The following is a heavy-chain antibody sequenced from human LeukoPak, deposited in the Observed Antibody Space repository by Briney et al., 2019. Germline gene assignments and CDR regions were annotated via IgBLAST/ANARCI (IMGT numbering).Heavy chain of an antibody. J-gene: IGHJ4*02. CDR3: VRVRGVVSGYYSFDY. CDR1: GFTFSSYY. Sequence: AGGSLRFSGAASGFTFSSYYMHWVRQAPGKGLVWVSRISSDGSITDYVGSVKGRFTISRDNAKNTVYLQMNSLRAEDTAVYYCVRVRGVVSGYYSFDYWGQGALVTVSS. CDR2: ISSDGSIT. V-gene: IGHV3-74*01. D-gene: IGHD5-12*01.